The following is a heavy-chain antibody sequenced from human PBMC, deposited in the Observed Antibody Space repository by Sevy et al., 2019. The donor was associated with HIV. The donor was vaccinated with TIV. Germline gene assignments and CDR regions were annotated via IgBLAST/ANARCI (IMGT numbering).Heavy chain of an antibody. J-gene: IGHJ4*02. Sequence: GGSLRLSCAASGFTFSTSAMNWVRQAPGKGLEWVSAISGSGGSTYYADSVKGRFTISRDNSKNTLYLQMNSLRAEDTAVYYCAKTLLWFGELLDYWGQGTLVTVSS. CDR2: ISGSGGST. V-gene: IGHV3-23*01. CDR3: AKTLLWFGELLDY. CDR1: GFTFSTSA. D-gene: IGHD3-10*01.